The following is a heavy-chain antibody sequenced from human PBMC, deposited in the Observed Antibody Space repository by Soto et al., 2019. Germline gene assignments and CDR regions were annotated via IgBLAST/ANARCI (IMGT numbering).Heavy chain of an antibody. CDR2: INPSGGST. CDR3: ARNRYSSSSGEVDYYYYYMDV. CDR1: GYTFTSYY. D-gene: IGHD6-6*01. Sequence: VQLVQSGAEVKKPGASVKVSCKASGYTFTSYYMHWVRQAPGQGLEWMGIINPSGGSTSYAQQFQGGVTMPRDTPTSIVYLELSSLRSEDTAVYYCARNRYSSSSGEVDYYYYYMDVWGKGTTVTVSS. J-gene: IGHJ6*03. V-gene: IGHV1-46*03.